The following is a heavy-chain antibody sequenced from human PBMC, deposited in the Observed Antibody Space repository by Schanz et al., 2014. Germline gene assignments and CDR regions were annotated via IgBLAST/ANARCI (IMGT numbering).Heavy chain of an antibody. Sequence: EVQLVESGGGLLQPGGSLRLSCAVSGFTVSTNYMSWVLQAPGKGLEWVSSLYIGGGSTRYADSVKGRFIISRDSSKNTLFLQMNSLRADDTAVYFCARDEGRDGYNLAFDVWGQGTLVTVSS. CDR2: LYIGGGST. CDR3: ARDEGRDGYNLAFDV. J-gene: IGHJ3*01. V-gene: IGHV3-53*01. CDR1: GFTVSTNY. D-gene: IGHD5-12*01.